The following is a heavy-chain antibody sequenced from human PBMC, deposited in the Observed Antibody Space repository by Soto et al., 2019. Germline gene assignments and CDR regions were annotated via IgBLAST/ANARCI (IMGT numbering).Heavy chain of an antibody. V-gene: IGHV3-23*01. D-gene: IGHD2-2*01. CDR3: VKGRCRTTTCYTVFLDF. Sequence: GSLRLSCAASGFTFDNYAMNWVRQAPGKGLEWVAHISGSGGATKYADSVKGRFSISKDNSKNTLYLQMNNLAVEDTAVYHCVKGRCRTTTCYTVFLDFWGRGTLVTVSS. J-gene: IGHJ4*02. CDR2: ISGSGGAT. CDR1: GFTFDNYA.